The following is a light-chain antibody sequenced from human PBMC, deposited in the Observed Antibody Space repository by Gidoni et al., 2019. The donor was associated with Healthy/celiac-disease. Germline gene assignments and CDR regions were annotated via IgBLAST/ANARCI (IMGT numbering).Light chain of an antibody. CDR1: QSVSSSY. CDR3: QKYTSIPHT. J-gene: IGKJ2*01. V-gene: IGKV3-20*01. Sequence: EIFLTQSPGTLSLSPGERATLSCRASQSVSSSYLAWYQQKPGQAPRLLIYGASTRANGIPDRFSGSGSGTDFTLTITRLEPEDFAVYSCQKYTSIPHTFGQGTKVEVK. CDR2: GAS.